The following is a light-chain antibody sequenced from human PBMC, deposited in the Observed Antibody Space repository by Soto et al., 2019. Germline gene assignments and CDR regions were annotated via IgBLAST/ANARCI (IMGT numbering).Light chain of an antibody. J-gene: IGKJ1*01. V-gene: IGKV3-15*01. Sequence: EIVMTQSPATLSVSPGEIATLSCRASQTVYSNVAWYQQRPGQAPRLLIYRASSRATDIPARFSGSGSGTEFTLTISSLQSEDSAVYYWQHYQNLWAFGQGTRVEIK. CDR1: QTVYSN. CDR2: RAS. CDR3: QHYQNLWA.